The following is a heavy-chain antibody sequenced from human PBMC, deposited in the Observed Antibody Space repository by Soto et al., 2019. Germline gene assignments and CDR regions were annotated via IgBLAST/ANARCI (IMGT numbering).Heavy chain of an antibody. CDR3: AKGNRDPQYYSENSDYYDAFDI. V-gene: IGHV1-3*01. J-gene: IGHJ3*02. CDR2: INGDNGNT. CDR1: GYTFTSYI. Sequence: QVQLVQSGAEVKKPGASVKVSCKASGYTFTSYIMHWVRQAPGQRLEWMGWINGDNGNTKYSQKLQGRVTITRDTSATTAYMDLSSLRPEDTAVYYCAKGNRDPQYYSENSDYYDAFDIWGQGTMVTVSS. D-gene: IGHD3-22*01.